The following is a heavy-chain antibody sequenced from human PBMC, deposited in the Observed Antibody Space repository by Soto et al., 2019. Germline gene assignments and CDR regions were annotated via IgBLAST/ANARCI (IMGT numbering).Heavy chain of an antibody. V-gene: IGHV4-30-2*01. CDR1: GGSISSGGYS. CDR3: ARGAYDYGDSDWFDP. J-gene: IGHJ5*02. Sequence: SETLSLTCAVSGGSISSGGYSWSWIRQPPGKGLEWIGYIYHSGSTYYNPSLKSRVTISVDRSKNQFSLKLSSVTAADTAVYYCARGAYDYGDSDWFDPWGQGTLVTVSS. CDR2: IYHSGST. D-gene: IGHD4-17*01.